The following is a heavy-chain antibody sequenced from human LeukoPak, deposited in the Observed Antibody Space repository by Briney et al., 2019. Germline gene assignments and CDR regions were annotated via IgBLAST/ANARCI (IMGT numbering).Heavy chain of an antibody. CDR1: GGSISGRPYC. D-gene: IGHD6-13*01. J-gene: IGHJ4*02. CDR3: ARLVVSSWYHEVLLGRDY. CDR2: FYYSGST. Sequence: SETLSLTCTVSGGSISGRPYCWGWIRQPPGKGLEWLGSFYYSGSTYYKPSLKSRVTISVDTSKNQISLKLSSVTAADTAVYYCARLVVSSWYHEVLLGRDYWGQGTLVTVSS. V-gene: IGHV4-39*01.